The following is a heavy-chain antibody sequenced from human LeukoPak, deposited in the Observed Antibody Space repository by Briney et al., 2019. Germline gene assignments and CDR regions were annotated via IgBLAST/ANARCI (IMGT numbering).Heavy chain of an antibody. CDR2: IRSKAYGGTT. Sequence: GGSLRLSCTASGFTFGDYAMSWFRQAPGKGLEWVGFIRSKAYGGTTEYAASVKGRFTISRDDSKSIAYLQMNSLKTEDTAVYYCTRDLYDSSGYSNYFDYWGQGTLVTVSS. CDR1: GFTFGDYA. J-gene: IGHJ4*02. CDR3: TRDLYDSSGYSNYFDY. V-gene: IGHV3-49*03. D-gene: IGHD3-22*01.